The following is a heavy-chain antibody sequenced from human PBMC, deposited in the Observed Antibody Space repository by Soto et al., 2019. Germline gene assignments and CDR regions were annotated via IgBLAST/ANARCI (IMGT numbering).Heavy chain of an antibody. CDR3: ARVWGGAFDI. CDR2: IYYSEST. Sequence: PSETLSLTCTVSGGSINSGGYYWSWIRQHPGKGLEWIGYIYYSESTYSNPSLKSRVTISADTSKNQFSLKLSSVTAADTAVYYCARVWGGAFDIWGQGTMVTVSS. D-gene: IGHD3-10*01. V-gene: IGHV4-31*03. CDR1: GGSINSGGYY. J-gene: IGHJ3*02.